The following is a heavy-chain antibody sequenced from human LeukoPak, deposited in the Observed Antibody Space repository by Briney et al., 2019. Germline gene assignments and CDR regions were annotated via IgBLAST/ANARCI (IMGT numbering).Heavy chain of an antibody. J-gene: IGHJ4*02. D-gene: IGHD5-24*01. CDR2: VGIDSGNT. Sequence: GGSLRLSCAASGFTFSDYSMNWVRQAPGKGLEWISYVGIDSGNTYYADSVKGRFTISADKPKNSLVLQMNSLRVEDTAVYYCARDYKYAFDNWGQGTLVTVSS. CDR3: ARDYKYAFDN. CDR1: GFTFSDYS. V-gene: IGHV3-48*01.